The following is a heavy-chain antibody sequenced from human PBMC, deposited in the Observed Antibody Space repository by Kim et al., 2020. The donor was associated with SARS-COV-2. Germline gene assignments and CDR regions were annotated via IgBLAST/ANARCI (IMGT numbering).Heavy chain of an antibody. CDR2: IKQDGTQQ. D-gene: IGHD3-9*01. J-gene: IGHJ1*01. CDR1: GFTFGSYW. V-gene: IGHV3-7*03. Sequence: WGSLRLSCAASGFTFGSYWMTWVRQAPGKGLEWVANIKQDGTQQYYVDSVRGRFTVSRDGANMYLQMNSLRAEDTAVYYCARTLTGTTESFEYWGRGTLV. CDR3: ARTLTGTTESFEY.